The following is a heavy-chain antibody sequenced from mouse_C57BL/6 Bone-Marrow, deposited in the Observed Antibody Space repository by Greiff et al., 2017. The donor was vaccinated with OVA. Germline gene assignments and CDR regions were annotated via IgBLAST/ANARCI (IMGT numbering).Heavy chain of an antibody. Sequence: AAAGIDFSRYWMSWVRRAPGKGLEWIGEINPDSSTINYAPSLKDKFIISRDNAKNTLYLQMSKVRSEDTALYYCAKTAQATGFAYWGQGTLVTVSA. D-gene: IGHD3-2*02. CDR3: AKTAQATGFAY. CDR1: GIDFSRYW. CDR2: INPDSSTI. V-gene: IGHV4-1*01. J-gene: IGHJ3*01.